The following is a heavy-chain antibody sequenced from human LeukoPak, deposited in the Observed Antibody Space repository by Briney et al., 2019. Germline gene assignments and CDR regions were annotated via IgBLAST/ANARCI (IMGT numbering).Heavy chain of an antibody. CDR3: AEQYCSGGSCYSY. V-gene: IGHV3-23*01. J-gene: IGHJ4*02. Sequence: GGSLRLSCAASGFTFSSYAMSWVRQAPGKGLEWVSAISGSGGSTYYADSVKGRSTISRDNSKNTLYLQMNSLRAEDTAVYYCAEQYCSGGSCYSYWGQGTLVTVSS. CDR2: ISGSGGST. D-gene: IGHD2-15*01. CDR1: GFTFSSYA.